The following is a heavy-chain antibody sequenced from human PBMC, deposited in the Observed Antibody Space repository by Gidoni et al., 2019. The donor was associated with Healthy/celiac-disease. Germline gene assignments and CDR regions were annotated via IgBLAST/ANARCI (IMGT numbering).Heavy chain of an antibody. J-gene: IGHJ4*02. CDR3: AKDGREGGAFDY. D-gene: IGHD3-16*01. Sequence: EVRMLESGGGLVQTGGSLRLSCAASGFPFSSYAMSWVRPAPWKGLEWFSAISGSGCSTYYADSLKGRCTISRDNSKNTLYLQMNSLRAEDTAVYYCAKDGREGGAFDYWGQGTLVTVSS. V-gene: IGHV3-23*01. CDR2: ISGSGCST. CDR1: GFPFSSYA.